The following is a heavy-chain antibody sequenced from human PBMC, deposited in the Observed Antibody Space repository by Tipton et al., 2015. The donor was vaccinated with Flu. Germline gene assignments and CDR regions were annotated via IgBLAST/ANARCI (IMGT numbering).Heavy chain of an antibody. J-gene: IGHJ4*02. CDR2: IYHSGST. CDR3: ARISDTYYYDSSGYYYFDY. CDR1: GGSISSSSYY. D-gene: IGHD3-22*01. V-gene: IGHV4-39*07. Sequence: TLSLTCTVSGGSISSSSYYWGWIRQPPGKGLEWIGSIYHSGSTYYNPSLKSRVTISVDTSKNQFSLKLSSVTAADTAVYYCARISDTYYYDSSGYYYFDYWGQGTLVTVSS.